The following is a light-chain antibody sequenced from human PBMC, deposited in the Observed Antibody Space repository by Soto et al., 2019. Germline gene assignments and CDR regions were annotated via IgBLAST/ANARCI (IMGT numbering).Light chain of an antibody. V-gene: IGKV3-11*01. CDR2: DAS. Sequence: EIVLTQSPATLSSSPGERATLSCRASQSVRSYLAWYQQKPGQAPRLLIYDASNRAPGIPARFSGSGSGTDFTLTISSLEPEDFAVYYCQQRSDWPSTFGGGTKVQIK. CDR1: QSVRSY. J-gene: IGKJ4*01. CDR3: QQRSDWPST.